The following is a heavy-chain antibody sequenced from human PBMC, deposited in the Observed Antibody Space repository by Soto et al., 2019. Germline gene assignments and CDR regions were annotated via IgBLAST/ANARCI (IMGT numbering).Heavy chain of an antibody. J-gene: IGHJ6*02. D-gene: IGHD2-2*01. Sequence: GGSLRLSCAASGFTVSSNYMSWVRQAPGKGLEWVSVIYSGGSTYYADSVKGRFTISRDNSKNTLYLQMNSLRAEDTAVYYCARGPVPAAMSYYYYGMDVWGQGTTVTVSS. V-gene: IGHV3-53*01. CDR1: GFTVSSNY. CDR2: IYSGGST. CDR3: ARGPVPAAMSYYYYGMDV.